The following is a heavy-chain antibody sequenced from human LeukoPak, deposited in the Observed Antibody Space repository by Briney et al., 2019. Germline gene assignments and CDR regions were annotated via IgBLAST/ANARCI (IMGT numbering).Heavy chain of an antibody. J-gene: IGHJ5*02. CDR1: GYTFTGYY. D-gene: IGHD2-2*01. CDR2: ISAYNGNT. V-gene: IGHV1-18*04. CDR3: ARAPGVVVVPASNWFDP. Sequence: ASVKVSCKASGYTFTGYYMHWVRQAPGQGLEWMGWISAYNGNTNYAQKLQGRVTMTTDTSTSTAYMELRSLRSDDTAVYYCARAPGVVVVPASNWFDPWGQGTLVTVSS.